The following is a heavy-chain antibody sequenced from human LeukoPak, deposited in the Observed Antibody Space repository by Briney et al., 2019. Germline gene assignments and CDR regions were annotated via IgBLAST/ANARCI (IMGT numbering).Heavy chain of an antibody. CDR1: GGSISSSNW. V-gene: IGHV4-4*02. Sequence: SETLSLTCAVSGGSISSSNWWSWVRQPPGKGLEWIGEIYHSGSTYYNPSLKSRVTISVDTSKNQFSLKLSSVTAADTAVYYCARDNYYDSSGDAFDIWGQGTMVTVSS. D-gene: IGHD3-22*01. CDR2: IYHSGST. J-gene: IGHJ3*02. CDR3: ARDNYYDSSGDAFDI.